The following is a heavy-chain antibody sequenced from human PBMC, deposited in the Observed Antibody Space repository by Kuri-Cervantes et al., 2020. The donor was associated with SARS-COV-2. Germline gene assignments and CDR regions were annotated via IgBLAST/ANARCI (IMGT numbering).Heavy chain of an antibody. CDR2: IYYSGST. CDR3: DRVRSSSPGPLDY. V-gene: IGHV4-30-4*08. CDR1: GGSISSQSYY. Sequence: SETLSLTCTVSGGSISSQSYYWGWIRQPPGKGLEWIGYIYYSGSTYYNPSLKSRVTISVDTSKNQFSLKLSSVTAADTAVYYCDRVRSSSPGPLDYWGQGTLVTVSS. D-gene: IGHD6-6*01. J-gene: IGHJ4*02.